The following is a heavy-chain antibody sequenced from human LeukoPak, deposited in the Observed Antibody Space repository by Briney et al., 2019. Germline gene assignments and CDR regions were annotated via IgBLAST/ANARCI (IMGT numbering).Heavy chain of an antibody. CDR2: ISSTSTYI. Sequence: PGGSLRLSCAASGFTFSSYSMNWVRQAPGKGLEWVSSISSTSTYIYYADSVKGRFTISRDNAKNSLYLQMNSLRAEDTAVYYCARVHAAAGDYWGQGTLATVSS. CDR3: ARVHAAAGDY. CDR1: GFTFSSYS. J-gene: IGHJ4*02. D-gene: IGHD6-13*01. V-gene: IGHV3-21*01.